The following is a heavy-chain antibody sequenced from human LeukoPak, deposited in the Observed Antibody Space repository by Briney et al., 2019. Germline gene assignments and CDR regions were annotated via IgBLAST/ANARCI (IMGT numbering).Heavy chain of an antibody. Sequence: SGGSLRLSCAASGFTFSNAWMSWVSQAPGKGLEWVGRIKSKADGGTTDYAAPVKGRFTISRDDSKNTLYLQMNSLKTEDTAVYYCTTDPDYYGLVYFDYWGQGTLVTVSS. CDR3: TTDPDYYGLVYFDY. J-gene: IGHJ4*02. CDR1: GFTFSNAW. V-gene: IGHV3-15*01. CDR2: IKSKADGGTT. D-gene: IGHD3-10*01.